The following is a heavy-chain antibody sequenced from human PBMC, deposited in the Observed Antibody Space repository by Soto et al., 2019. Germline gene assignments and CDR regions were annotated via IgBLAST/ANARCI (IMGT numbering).Heavy chain of an antibody. D-gene: IGHD4-17*01. CDR3: ARRWYGDYFDY. CDR1: GGSISSVGYC. V-gene: IGHV4-61*08. CDR2: IYYSGST. Sequence: TSETLCLTCTVSGGSISSVGYCWSWNRQHPGKGLEWIGYIYYSGSTNYNPSLKSRVTISVDTSKNQFSLKLSSVTAADTAVYYCARRWYGDYFDYWGQGTLVTVSS. J-gene: IGHJ4*02.